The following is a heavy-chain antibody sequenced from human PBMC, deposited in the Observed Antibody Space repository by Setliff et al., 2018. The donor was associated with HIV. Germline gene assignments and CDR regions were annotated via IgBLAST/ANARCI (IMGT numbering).Heavy chain of an antibody. CDR1: GYTFTSYD. CDR2: MNPNSGNT. D-gene: IGHD3-10*01. V-gene: IGHV1-8*01. Sequence: ASVKVSCKASGYTFTSYDINWVRQATGQGLEWMGWMNPNSGNTGYAQKFQGRVTMTRTTSISTAYMELSSLRSEDTAVYYCARGAYYGSGSYYDSRYRGQGTQVTVSS. CDR3: ARGAYYGSGSYYDSRY. J-gene: IGHJ4*02.